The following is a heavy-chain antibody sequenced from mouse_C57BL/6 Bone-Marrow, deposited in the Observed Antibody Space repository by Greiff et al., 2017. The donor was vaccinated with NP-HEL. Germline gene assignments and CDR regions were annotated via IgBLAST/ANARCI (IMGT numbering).Heavy chain of an antibody. V-gene: IGHV2-2*01. CDR1: GFSLTSYG. D-gene: IGHD1-1*01. CDR2: IWSGGST. CDR3: ARNYGGSPFAY. Sequence: QVQLKESGPGLVQPSQSLSITCTVSGFSLTSYGVHWVRQSPGTGLEWLGVIWSGGSTDYNAAFISRLSISKDNSKSQVFFKMNSLQADDTAIYYCARNYGGSPFAYWGQGTLVTVSA. J-gene: IGHJ3*01.